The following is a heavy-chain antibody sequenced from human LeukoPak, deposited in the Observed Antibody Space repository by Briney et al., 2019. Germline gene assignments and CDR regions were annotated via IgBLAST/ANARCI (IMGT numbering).Heavy chain of an antibody. CDR3: ARAGYSSSWYVGKYFQH. CDR2: IYHSGST. Sequence: SGTLSLTCAVSGRSRSSSNWWSWVRQPPGEGLEWIGEIYHSGSTNYNPSLKSRVNKSVDKSKNQFSLKLSSVTAADTAVYYCARAGYSSSWYVGKYFQHWGQGTLVTVSS. V-gene: IGHV4-4*02. J-gene: IGHJ1*01. D-gene: IGHD6-13*01. CDR1: GRSRSSSNW.